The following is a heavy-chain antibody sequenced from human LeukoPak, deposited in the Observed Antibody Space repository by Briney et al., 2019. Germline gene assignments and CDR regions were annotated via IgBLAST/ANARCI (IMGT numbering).Heavy chain of an antibody. D-gene: IGHD6-19*01. CDR1: GGSMSSYY. CDR3: ARGYSSGWYEGWFDP. Sequence: SETLSLTCTVSGGSMSSYYWSWFRRPPGQGLEWIAYIHHNGRTNYNPSLRSRVTISLDTSENQFSLKVTSLTAADTAVYYCARGYSSGWYEGWFDPWGQGTRVIASS. J-gene: IGHJ5*02. CDR2: IHHNGRT. V-gene: IGHV4-59*01.